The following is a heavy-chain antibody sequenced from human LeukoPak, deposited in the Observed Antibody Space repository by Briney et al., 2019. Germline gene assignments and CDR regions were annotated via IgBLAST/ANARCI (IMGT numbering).Heavy chain of an antibody. CDR3: ARDIAARPRYFDY. J-gene: IGHJ4*02. V-gene: IGHV3-21*01. Sequence: GGSLRLSCAASGFTFSSYSMNWVRQAPGKGLEWVSSISSSSSYIYYADSVKGRFTISRDNAKNSLYLQMNSLRAEDTAVYYCARDIAARPRYFDYWGQGTLVTVSS. D-gene: IGHD6-6*01. CDR2: ISSSSSYI. CDR1: GFTFSSYS.